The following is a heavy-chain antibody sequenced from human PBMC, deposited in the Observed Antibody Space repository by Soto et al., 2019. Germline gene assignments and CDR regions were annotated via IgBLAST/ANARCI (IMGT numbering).Heavy chain of an antibody. Sequence: SVKVSCKASGGTFSSYAISWVRQAPGQGLEWMGGIIPIFGTANYAQKFQGRVTITADESTSTAYMELSSLRSEDTAVYYCALGKDTAMVHLTYYFDYWGQGTLVTVSS. CDR2: IIPIFGTA. D-gene: IGHD5-18*01. V-gene: IGHV1-69*13. J-gene: IGHJ4*02. CDR3: ALGKDTAMVHLTYYFDY. CDR1: GGTFSSYA.